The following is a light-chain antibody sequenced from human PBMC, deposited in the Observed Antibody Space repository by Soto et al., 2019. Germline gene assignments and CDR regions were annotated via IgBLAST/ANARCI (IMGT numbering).Light chain of an antibody. V-gene: IGLV2-14*03. CDR2: DVS. CDR1: SSDIGAYNY. CDR3: ASYTSIDTRRVV. J-gene: IGLJ2*01. Sequence: QSVLTQPASVSGSPGQSITFSCTGTSSDIGAYNYVSWYQQHPGKAPKLIIFDVSNRPSGVSNRFSGSKSDNTASLTISGLQAEDEAHYYCASYTSIDTRRVVFGGGTQLTV.